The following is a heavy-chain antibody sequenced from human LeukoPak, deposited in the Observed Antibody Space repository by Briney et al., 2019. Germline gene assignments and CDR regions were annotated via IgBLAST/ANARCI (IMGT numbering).Heavy chain of an antibody. J-gene: IGHJ4*02. D-gene: IGHD7-27*01. CDR2: IKQDGSEK. Sequence: GRSLRLSCAASGFTVSSYWMSWVRHAPGKGLEWVGNIKQDGSEKQYVYSVKGRFAISRDNAENSLYLQMNSLKAEDTAVYYCGRFTRSGDSVYWGQGTLVTVSS. V-gene: IGHV3-7*04. CDR1: GFTVSSYW. CDR3: GRFTRSGDSVY.